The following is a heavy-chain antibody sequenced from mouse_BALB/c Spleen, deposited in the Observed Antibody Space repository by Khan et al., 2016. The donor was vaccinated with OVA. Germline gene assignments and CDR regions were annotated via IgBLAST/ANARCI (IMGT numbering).Heavy chain of an antibody. CDR3: ARAGYGSFAY. D-gene: IGHD2-10*02. CDR2: IYPGNVNT. J-gene: IGHJ3*01. V-gene: IGHV1S56*01. Sequence: QVQLQQSGPELVKPGASVRISCKASGYTFTSYFIHWVKQRPGQGLEWIGWIYPGNVNTEYNERFTGKATLTADKCSSTTYMQLSRLTSEDSAVYFCARAGYGSFAYWGQGTLVTVSA. CDR1: GYTFTSYF.